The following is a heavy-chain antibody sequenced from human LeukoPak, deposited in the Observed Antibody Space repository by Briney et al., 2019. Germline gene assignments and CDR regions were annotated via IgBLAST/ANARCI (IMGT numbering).Heavy chain of an antibody. CDR2: ISSSGSTI. V-gene: IGHV3-48*03. CDR3: AKDPRRDGYNQGL. CDR1: GFTFSSYE. J-gene: IGHJ4*02. D-gene: IGHD5-24*01. Sequence: GGSLRLSCAASGFTFSSYEMNWVRQATGKGLEWVSYISSSGSTIYYADSVKGRFTISRDNSKNTLYLQMNSLRAEDTAVYYCAKDPRRDGYNQGLWGQGTLVTVSS.